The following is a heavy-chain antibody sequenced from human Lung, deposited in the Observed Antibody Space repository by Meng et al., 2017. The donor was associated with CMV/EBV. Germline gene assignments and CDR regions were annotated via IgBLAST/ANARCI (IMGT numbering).Heavy chain of an antibody. Sequence: GESLKISXXASGFTFNSYAMTWVRQAPGKGLEWVSLISDSGDSPYYADSVKGRFIISRDNSKNMVYLQMKSLRADDTAIYYCAKTLNGYGGEDSWGQGTLVTVSS. D-gene: IGHD5-18*01. CDR3: AKTLNGYGGEDS. V-gene: IGHV3-23*01. CDR2: ISDSGDSP. J-gene: IGHJ4*02. CDR1: GFTFNSYA.